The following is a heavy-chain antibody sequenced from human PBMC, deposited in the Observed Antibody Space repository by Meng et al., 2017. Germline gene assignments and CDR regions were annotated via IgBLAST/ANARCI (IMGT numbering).Heavy chain of an antibody. CDR1: GFTFGNYA. CDR3: LKGVVDRGVDH. CDR2: ITDSCRWT. V-gene: IGHV3-23*04. Sequence: EVWLVGSWGGLFTPGWSSRLSCVTSGFTFGNYAMAWVRRAPGRGLEWVSSITDSCRWTYYAGSVKGRFTISRDNSKNTLFLQMNSLRAEDPAVYYCLKGVVDRGVDHWGQGTLVTVSS. J-gene: IGHJ4*02. D-gene: IGHD3-10*01.